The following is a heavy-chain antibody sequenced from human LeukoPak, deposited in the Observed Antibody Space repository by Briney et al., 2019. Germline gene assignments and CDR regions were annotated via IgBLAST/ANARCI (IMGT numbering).Heavy chain of an antibody. Sequence: SETLSLTYTVSGGSISGYYWSWIRQPPGKGLEWIGYIYYSGSTNYNPSLKSRVTISVDTSKNQFSLKLSSVTAADTAVYYCARHAVAGTLGVDYWGQGTLVTVSS. D-gene: IGHD6-19*01. V-gene: IGHV4-59*08. CDR1: GGSISGYY. CDR3: ARHAVAGTLGVDY. J-gene: IGHJ4*02. CDR2: IYYSGST.